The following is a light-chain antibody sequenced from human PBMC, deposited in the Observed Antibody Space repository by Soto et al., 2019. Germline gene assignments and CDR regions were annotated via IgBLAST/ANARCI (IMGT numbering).Light chain of an antibody. CDR1: QGIDSS. J-gene: IGKJ5*01. V-gene: IGKV1-9*01. CDR3: QQLHDYPIT. CDR2: AAS. Sequence: DIPMTQSPSILSALLGDGVTIPCRASQGIDSSFAWYQQKPGKAPKLLIYAASSLQSGVPSRFSGSGSGTDFTLTISSLQPEDFATYYCQQLHDYPITFGQGTRLEI.